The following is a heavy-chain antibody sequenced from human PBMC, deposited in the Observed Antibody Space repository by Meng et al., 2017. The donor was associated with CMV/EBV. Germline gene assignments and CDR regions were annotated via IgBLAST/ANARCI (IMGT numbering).Heavy chain of an antibody. CDR2: ISSSGSTI. CDR3: AREAVDDFWSGYYYYGMDV. Sequence: GESLKISCAASGFTFSDYYMSWIRQAPGKGLEWVSYISSSGSTIYYADSVKGRFTISRDNAKNSLYLQMTSLRAEDTAVYYCAREAVDDFWSGYYYYGMDVWGQGTTVTVSS. J-gene: IGHJ6*02. CDR1: GFTFSDYY. V-gene: IGHV3-11*01. D-gene: IGHD3-3*01.